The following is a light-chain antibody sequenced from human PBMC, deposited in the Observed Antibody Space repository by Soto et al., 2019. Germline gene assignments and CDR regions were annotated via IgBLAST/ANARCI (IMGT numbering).Light chain of an antibody. CDR2: EVN. CDR1: SSDVGGYNF. V-gene: IGLV2-8*01. Sequence: QSALTQPPSASGSPGQSVTISCTGTSSDVGGYNFVSRYQQHPGKAPKLMIYEVNKRPSGVPDRFSGSKSGSTASLTVSGLQAEDEADYYCSSYAGGNNLIFGGGTKLTVL. J-gene: IGLJ2*01. CDR3: SSYAGGNNLI.